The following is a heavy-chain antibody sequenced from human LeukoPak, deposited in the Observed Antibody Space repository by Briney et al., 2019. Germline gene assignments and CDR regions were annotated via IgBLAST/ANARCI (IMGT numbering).Heavy chain of an antibody. CDR3: ARDGAHYYGSGARGGGFFPRDP. CDR1: GYTFTSYY. Sequence: ASVKVSCKASGYTFTSYYMHWVRQAPGQGLEWMGIINPSGGSTSYAQKFQGRVTMTRDMSTSTVYMELSSLRSEDTAVYYCARDGAHYYGSGARGGGFFPRDPWGQGTLVTVSS. V-gene: IGHV1-46*01. CDR2: INPSGGST. D-gene: IGHD3-10*01. J-gene: IGHJ5*02.